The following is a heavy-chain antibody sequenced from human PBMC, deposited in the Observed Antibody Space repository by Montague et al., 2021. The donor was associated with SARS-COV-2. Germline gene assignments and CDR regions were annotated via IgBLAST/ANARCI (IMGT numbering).Heavy chain of an antibody. V-gene: IGHV4-4*07. Sequence: SETLSLTCTVSGGSISSYYWSWIRQPAGKGLEWIGRIYTSGITNYNPSLKSRVTMSVDTSKNQFSLKLSSVTAADTAVHYCAREAWFGDKTSASEYYGMYVWGKGTTITVS. D-gene: IGHD3-10*01. CDR2: IYTSGIT. J-gene: IGHJ6*04. CDR3: AREAWFGDKTSASEYYGMYV. CDR1: GGSISSYY.